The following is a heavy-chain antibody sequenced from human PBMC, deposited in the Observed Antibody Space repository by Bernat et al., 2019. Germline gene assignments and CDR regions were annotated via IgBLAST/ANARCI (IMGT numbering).Heavy chain of an antibody. CDR2: IRSKANSYAT. D-gene: IGHD3-3*01. Sequence: EVQLVESGGGLVQPGGSLKLSCAASGFTFSGSAMHWVRQASGKGLEWVGRIRSKANSYATAYAASVKGRFTISRDDSKNTAYLQMNSLKTEHTAVYYCTRLGYDFWSGYPADYWGQGTLVTVSS. CDR3: TRLGYDFWSGYPADY. V-gene: IGHV3-73*02. CDR1: GFTFSGSA. J-gene: IGHJ4*02.